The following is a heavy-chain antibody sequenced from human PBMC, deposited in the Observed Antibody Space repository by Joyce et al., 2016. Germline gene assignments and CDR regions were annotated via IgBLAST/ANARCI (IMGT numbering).Heavy chain of an antibody. V-gene: IGHV3-9*01. CDR1: GFTFEDSA. D-gene: IGHD3-3*01. Sequence: EVHLVESGGGLVQPGGSLRLSCAASGFTFEDSAMHWVRQAPGRGLEWVSSGTWNSGAIAYADSVRGRFTISRDNTKNSLYLEMKNLRTDDTALYYCAKSAGSPYDLSGRLDRWGQGILVTVSS. CDR2: GTWNSGAI. J-gene: IGHJ4*02. CDR3: AKSAGSPYDLSGRLDR.